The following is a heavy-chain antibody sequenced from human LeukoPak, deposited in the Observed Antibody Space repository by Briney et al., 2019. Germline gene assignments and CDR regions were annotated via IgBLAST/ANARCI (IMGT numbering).Heavy chain of an antibody. CDR2: ISAYNGNT. D-gene: IGHD3-22*01. J-gene: IGHJ6*03. CDR1: GYTFTSYG. Sequence: ASVKVSCKASGYTFTSYGISWVRQAPGQGLEWMGWISAYNGNTNYAQKLQGRVTMTTDTSTSTAYMELSSLRSEDTAVYYCARVSYYYDSSGYYYVSYYYYMDVWGKGTTVTISS. CDR3: ARVSYYYDSSGYYYVSYYYYMDV. V-gene: IGHV1-18*01.